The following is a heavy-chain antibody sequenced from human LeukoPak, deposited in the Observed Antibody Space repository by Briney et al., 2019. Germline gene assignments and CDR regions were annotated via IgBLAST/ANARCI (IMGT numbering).Heavy chain of an antibody. CDR3: AKGYDSSGYYLDH. CDR1: GFSFSSYG. D-gene: IGHD3-22*01. J-gene: IGHJ4*02. V-gene: IGHV3-30*02. CDR2: MRSDGSTK. Sequence: GGSLRPSCAASGFSFSSYGMHWVRQAPGKGLEWVAYMRSDGSTKYYADSVKGRFTISRDNSKNTLYLQMNSLRPEDTAVYYCAKGYDSSGYYLDHWGQGTLVTVSS.